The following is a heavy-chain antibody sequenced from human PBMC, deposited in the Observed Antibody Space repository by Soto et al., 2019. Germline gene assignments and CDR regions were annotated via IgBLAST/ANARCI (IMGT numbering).Heavy chain of an antibody. Sequence: RHENGQGLEWMGWMNPNSGNTGYAQKFQGRVTMTRNTSISTAYMELSSLRSEDTAVDYCARRSGNPIEYWRKRTLVTVSS. CDR2: MNPNSGNT. J-gene: IGHJ4*02. CDR3: ARRSGNPIEY. V-gene: IGHV1-8*01. D-gene: IGHD4-4*01.